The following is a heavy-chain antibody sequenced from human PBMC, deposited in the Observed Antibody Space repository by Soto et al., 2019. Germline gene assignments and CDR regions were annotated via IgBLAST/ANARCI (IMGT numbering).Heavy chain of an antibody. V-gene: IGHV3-30*18. CDR1: GFTFSSYG. Sequence: PGGSLRLSCAASGFTFSSYGMHWVRQAPGKGLEWVAVISYDGSTYYADSVKGRFTISRDNSKNTLYLQMNSLRAEDTAVYYCAKELHTSSGWSQVIYWGQGTLVTVSS. CDR3: AKELHTSSGWSQVIY. D-gene: IGHD6-19*01. J-gene: IGHJ4*02. CDR2: ISYDGST.